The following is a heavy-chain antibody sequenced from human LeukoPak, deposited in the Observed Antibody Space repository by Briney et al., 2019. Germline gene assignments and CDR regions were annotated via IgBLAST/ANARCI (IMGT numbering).Heavy chain of an antibody. J-gene: IGHJ4*02. CDR3: ARLRGNYFPDY. CDR1: GGSISSYY. Sequence: SETLSLTCTVSGGSISSYYWSWIRQPPGKGLEWIGYIYYSGSTNYNPSLKSRITISVDTSKNQFSLRLSSVTAADTAVYYCARLRGNYFPDYWGQGTLVTVSS. CDR2: IYYSGST. V-gene: IGHV4-59*01. D-gene: IGHD2/OR15-2a*01.